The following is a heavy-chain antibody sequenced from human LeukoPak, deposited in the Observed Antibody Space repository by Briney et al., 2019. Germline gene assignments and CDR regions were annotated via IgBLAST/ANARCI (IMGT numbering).Heavy chain of an antibody. CDR1: GGTFSSYG. Sequence: SVNVSCKASGGTFSSYGISWVRQAPGQGLEWIRRIITFFGATTYARKFQGRVTMSADKSTNTTYMELKNLRYDDTAEYFCARDLGPETSGYLERSYMDVWGKGTTVTVSS. V-gene: IGHV1-69*06. D-gene: IGHD3-22*01. J-gene: IGHJ6*03. CDR3: ARDLGPETSGYLERSYMDV. CDR2: IITFFGAT.